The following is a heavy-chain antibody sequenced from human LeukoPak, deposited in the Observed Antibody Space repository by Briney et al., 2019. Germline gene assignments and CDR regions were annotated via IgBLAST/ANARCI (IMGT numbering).Heavy chain of an antibody. J-gene: IGHJ4*02. CDR2: IRSKTYGETT. V-gene: IGHV3-49*04. CDR3: TRAGYDSSGYYRYYFDY. Sequence: GGSLRLSCTASGCTFGDYAMSWVRQAPGKGLEWVGFIRSKTYGETTESVASVKGRFSISRDDSESITYLQMNSLKPEDTAVYYCTRAGYDSSGYYRYYFDYWGQGTLVTVSS. CDR1: GCTFGDYA. D-gene: IGHD3-22*01.